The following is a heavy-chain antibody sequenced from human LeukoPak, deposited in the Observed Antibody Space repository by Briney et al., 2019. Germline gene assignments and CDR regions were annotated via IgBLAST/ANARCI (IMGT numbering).Heavy chain of an antibody. Sequence: GGSLRLSCAASGFTFSSYSMNWVRQAPGKGLEWVANTKKDGSEKYYVDSVKGRFTISRDNAKNSLYLQMNSLRVEDTAVYYCVREGYFVFDFWGQGALVTASS. D-gene: IGHD2-21*01. J-gene: IGHJ4*02. V-gene: IGHV3-7*01. CDR2: TKKDGSEK. CDR1: GFTFSSYS. CDR3: VREGYFVFDF.